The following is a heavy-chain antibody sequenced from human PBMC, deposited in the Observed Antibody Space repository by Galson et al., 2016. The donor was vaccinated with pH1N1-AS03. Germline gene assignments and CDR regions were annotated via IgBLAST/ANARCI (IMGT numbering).Heavy chain of an antibody. J-gene: IGHJ6*02. V-gene: IGHV3-66*02. CDR1: GFTVSSGY. CDR3: AGDEGFANGINV. CDR2: IHPGGDT. D-gene: IGHD3-3*01. Sequence: SLRLSCAATGFTVSSGYHMSWVRQAPGKGLEWVSVIHPGGDTYNADSVKGRFTISRDNFENMVYLQMNSLRTEDTAVYYCAGDEGFANGINVWGQGTTVTVSS.